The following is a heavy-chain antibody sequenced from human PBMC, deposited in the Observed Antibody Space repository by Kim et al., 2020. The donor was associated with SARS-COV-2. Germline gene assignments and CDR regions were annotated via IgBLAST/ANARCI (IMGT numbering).Heavy chain of an antibody. CDR2: ISSDGSNK. D-gene: IGHD1-20*01. J-gene: IGHJ6*02. CDR1: GFTFSSYG. CDR3: AKDLSGGITGTTEPDYGMDV. V-gene: IGHV3-30*18. Sequence: GGSLRLSCAASGFTFSSYGMHWVRQAPGKGLEWVAVISSDGSNKYYADSVKGRFTISRDNSKNTLYLQMNSLRAEDTAVYYCAKDLSGGITGTTEPDYGMDVWGQGTTVTVSS.